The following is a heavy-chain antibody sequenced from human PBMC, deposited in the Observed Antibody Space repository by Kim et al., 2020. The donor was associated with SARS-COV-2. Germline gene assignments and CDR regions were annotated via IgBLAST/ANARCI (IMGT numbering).Heavy chain of an antibody. J-gene: IGHJ4*02. V-gene: IGHV3-30*01. D-gene: IGHD6-25*01. CDR2: K. Sequence: KYYADSVKGQFTISRDNSKNTLYLQMNSLRAEDTAVYYCAREFRSAFDYWGQGTLVTVSS. CDR3: AREFRSAFDY.